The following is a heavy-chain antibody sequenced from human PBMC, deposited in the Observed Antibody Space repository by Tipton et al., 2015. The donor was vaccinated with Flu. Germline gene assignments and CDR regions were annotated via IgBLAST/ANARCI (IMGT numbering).Heavy chain of an antibody. CDR3: ARRDYSNYVSDPKNWFDP. CDR2: VYPSGST. D-gene: IGHD4-11*01. CDR1: GGSVNIANYY. J-gene: IGHJ5*02. Sequence: TLSLTCTVSGGSVNIANYYWTWIRQPAGKGLEWIGRVYPSGSTTYNPSLKSRVTLSIDTPSSRFSLKLTSVTAADTAIYYCARRDYSNYVSDPKNWFDPWGRGILVTVSS. V-gene: IGHV4-61*02.